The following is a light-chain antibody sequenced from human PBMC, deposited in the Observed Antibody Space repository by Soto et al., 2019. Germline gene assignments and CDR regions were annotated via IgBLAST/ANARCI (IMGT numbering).Light chain of an antibody. Sequence: QSVLTQPPSVSAAPGQKVTISCSGSSSNIGNNYVSWYQQLPGTAPKLLIYDNNKRPSGIPDRFSASTSGTSASLAITGLQAEDEGDYYCQSYDSTLSARYVFGTGTKVTVL. V-gene: IGLV1-51*01. CDR3: QSYDSTLSARYV. CDR2: DNN. CDR1: SSNIGNNY. J-gene: IGLJ1*01.